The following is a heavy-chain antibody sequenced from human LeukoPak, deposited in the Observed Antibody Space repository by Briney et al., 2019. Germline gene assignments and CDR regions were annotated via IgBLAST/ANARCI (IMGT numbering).Heavy chain of an antibody. Sequence: GGSLRLSCAASGFTFSSYAMSWVRQAPGKGLEWVSAISGSGGSTYYADSVKGRFTISRDNSKNTLYLQMSSLRAEDTAVYYCAKTEYYDFWSGYYPHFDYWGQGTLVTVSS. J-gene: IGHJ4*02. D-gene: IGHD3-3*01. CDR2: ISGSGGST. V-gene: IGHV3-23*01. CDR3: AKTEYYDFWSGYYPHFDY. CDR1: GFTFSSYA.